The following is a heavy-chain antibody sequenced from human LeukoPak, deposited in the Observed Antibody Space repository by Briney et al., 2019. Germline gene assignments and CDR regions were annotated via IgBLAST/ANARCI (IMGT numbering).Heavy chain of an antibody. CDR1: GFTVSSNY. CDR2: ISGSGDNT. Sequence: GGSLRLSCAASGFTVSSNYMSWVRQAPGKGLEWVSAISGSGDNTDYTDSVKGRFTISRDNSKNTLYPQMNSLRAEDTAVYYCAKKSCSSTSCYEDVWGKGTTVTVSS. V-gene: IGHV3-23*01. J-gene: IGHJ6*04. D-gene: IGHD2-2*01. CDR3: AKKSCSSTSCYEDV.